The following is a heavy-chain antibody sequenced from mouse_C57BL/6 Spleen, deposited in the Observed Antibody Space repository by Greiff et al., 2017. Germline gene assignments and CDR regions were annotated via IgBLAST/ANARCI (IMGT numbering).Heavy chain of an antibody. CDR2: IDPSDSYT. CDR3: ARTVITTVVAGGDYYAMDY. CDR1: GYTFTSYW. J-gene: IGHJ4*01. D-gene: IGHD1-1*01. Sequence: QVQLQQPGAELVRPGTSVKLSCKASGYTFTSYWMHWVKQRPGQGLEWIGVIDPSDSYTNYNQKFKGKATLTVDTSSSTAYMQLSSLSSEVAAVYYCARTVITTVVAGGDYYAMDYWGQGTSVTVSS. V-gene: IGHV1-59*01.